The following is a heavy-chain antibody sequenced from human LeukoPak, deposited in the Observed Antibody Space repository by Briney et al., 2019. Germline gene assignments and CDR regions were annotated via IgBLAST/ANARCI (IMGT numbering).Heavy chain of an antibody. CDR1: GYTFTSYY. V-gene: IGHV1-46*01. CDR2: INPSDSGT. Sequence: ASVKVPCKASGYTFTSYYMHWVRQAPGQGLEWMGKINPSDSGTSYAQKFQGRVTMTRDTSTNTVYMELSSLRSEDTAVYYCARGRGTYCSSTSCYHDFDYWGQGTLVTVSS. J-gene: IGHJ4*02. D-gene: IGHD2-2*01. CDR3: ARGRGTYCSSTSCYHDFDY.